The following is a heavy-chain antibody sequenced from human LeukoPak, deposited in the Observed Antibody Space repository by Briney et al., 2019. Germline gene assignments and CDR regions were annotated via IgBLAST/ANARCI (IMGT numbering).Heavy chain of an antibody. Sequence: PSETLSLTCTVSGGSISSSSYYWGWIRQPPGKGLEWIGSIYYSGSTYYNPSLKSRVTISVDTSKNQFSLKLSSVTAADTAVYYCARPATGDCRAFDIWGQGTMVTVSS. V-gene: IGHV4-39*07. CDR3: ARPATGDCRAFDI. CDR2: IYYSGST. J-gene: IGHJ3*02. CDR1: GGSISSSSYY. D-gene: IGHD1-14*01.